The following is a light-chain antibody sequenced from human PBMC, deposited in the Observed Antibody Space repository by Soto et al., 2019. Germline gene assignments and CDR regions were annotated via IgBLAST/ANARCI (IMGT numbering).Light chain of an antibody. J-gene: IGLJ3*02. V-gene: IGLV7-46*01. CDR1: TGAVTSGLS. CDR3: LLSYSGDYWV. Sequence: QTVVTQEPSLTMSRGETVTLTCGSSTGAVTSGLSPFWFQQKPGQAPRTLIYDISNKHSWTSARFSGSLLAGKASLTLSCAKPEDEDENNCLLSYSGDYWVSAVGTKITVL. CDR2: DIS.